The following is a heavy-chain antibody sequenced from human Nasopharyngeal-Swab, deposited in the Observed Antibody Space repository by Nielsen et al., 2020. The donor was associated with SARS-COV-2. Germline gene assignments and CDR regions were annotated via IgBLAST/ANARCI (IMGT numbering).Heavy chain of an antibody. D-gene: IGHD1-26*01. J-gene: IGHJ6*02. CDR1: GGTFSSYA. V-gene: IGHV1-8*02. Sequence: ASVKVYCKASGGTFSSYAISWVRQAPGQGLEGMGWMNPNSGNTGYAQKFQGRVTMTRNTSISTAYMELSSLRSEDTAVYYCARTGYSGSYPYYYYYYGMDVWGQGTTVTVSS. CDR3: ARTGYSGSYPYYYYYYGMDV. CDR2: MNPNSGNT.